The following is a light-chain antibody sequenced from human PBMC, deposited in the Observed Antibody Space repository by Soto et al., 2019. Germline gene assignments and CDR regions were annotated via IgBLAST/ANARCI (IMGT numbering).Light chain of an antibody. V-gene: IGKV1-5*03. CDR1: QNINSW. CDR2: KAS. CDR3: QQYESFFPLT. Sequence: DIQMTQSPSTLSASVGDRVTITCRASQNINSWLAWYQQKPGKAPKLLIYKASNLESGVPSRFSGSGSGTVFTLTISSLQPDDFATYHCQQYESFFPLTFGGGTKVEIK. J-gene: IGKJ4*01.